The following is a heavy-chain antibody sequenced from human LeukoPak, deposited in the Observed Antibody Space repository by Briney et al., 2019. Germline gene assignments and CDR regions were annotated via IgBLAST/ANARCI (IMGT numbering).Heavy chain of an antibody. Sequence: EASVKVSCKASGYTFTSYGISWVRQAPGQGLEWMGWISAYNGNTNYAQKLQGRVTMTTDTSTSTAYMELRSLRSDDTAVYYCVRDYYDSSGRNWFDPWGQGTLVTVSS. D-gene: IGHD3-22*01. J-gene: IGHJ5*02. CDR2: ISAYNGNT. CDR3: VRDYYDSSGRNWFDP. V-gene: IGHV1-18*01. CDR1: GYTFTSYG.